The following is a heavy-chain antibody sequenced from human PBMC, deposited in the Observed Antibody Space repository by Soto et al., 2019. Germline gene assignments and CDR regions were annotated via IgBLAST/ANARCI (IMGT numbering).Heavy chain of an antibody. J-gene: IGHJ4*02. V-gene: IGHV1-18*01. CDR2: ISAYNGNT. Sequence: QVQLVQSGAEVKKPGASVKVSCKASGYTFTSYGISWVRQAPGQGLEWMGWISAYNGNTNYAQKLQGRVTMTTDTSXITAYMELRSLRSDDTAVYYCARAYCSGGSCYYFDYWGQGTLVTVSS. D-gene: IGHD2-15*01. CDR1: GYTFTSYG. CDR3: ARAYCSGGSCYYFDY.